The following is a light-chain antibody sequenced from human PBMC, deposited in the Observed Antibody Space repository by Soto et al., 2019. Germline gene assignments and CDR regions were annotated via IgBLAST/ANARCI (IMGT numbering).Light chain of an antibody. J-gene: IGLJ1*01. CDR1: SSDVGGYDY. V-gene: IGLV2-11*01. Sequence: QSALTQPRSVSASPGQSVAISCTGTSSDVGGYDYVSWYQQHPGKAPKLMIYDVHKRPSGVPDRFSGSKSGNTASLTISGLQAEDEADYYCCSFAGDLYVFGTGTKSPS. CDR3: CSFAGDLYV. CDR2: DVH.